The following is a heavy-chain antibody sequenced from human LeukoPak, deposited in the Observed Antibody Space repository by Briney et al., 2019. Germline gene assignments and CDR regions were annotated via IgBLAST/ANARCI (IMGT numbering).Heavy chain of an antibody. V-gene: IGHV3-23*01. J-gene: IGHJ4*02. CDR1: GLTFSNYA. CDR3: AIHESSIPY. CDR2: ISAGSGST. D-gene: IGHD1-26*01. Sequence: GGSLRLSCAASGLTFSNYAMTWVRQAPGNGQEWVSGISAGSGSTYYADSVKGRFTISRDNSKSTLYLQMSSLRAEDTAIYYCAIHESSIPYWGQGTLVTVSS.